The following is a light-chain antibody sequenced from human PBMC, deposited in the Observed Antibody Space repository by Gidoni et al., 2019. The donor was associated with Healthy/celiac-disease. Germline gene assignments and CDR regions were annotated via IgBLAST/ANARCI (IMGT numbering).Light chain of an antibody. V-gene: IGKV1-9*01. CDR3: QQLNSYPQIT. CDR1: QGISSY. CDR2: AAS. J-gene: IGKJ5*01. Sequence: IQLTQSPSSLSASVGDRVTITCRASQGISSYLAWYQQKPGKATKLLIYAASTLQSGVPSRFSGSGSGTDFTLTISSLQPEDFATYYCQQLNSYPQITFGQGTRLEIK.